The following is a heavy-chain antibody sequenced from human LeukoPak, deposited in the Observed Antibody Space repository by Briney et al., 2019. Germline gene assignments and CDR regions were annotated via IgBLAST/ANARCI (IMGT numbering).Heavy chain of an antibody. J-gene: IGHJ4*02. D-gene: IGHD3-22*01. CDR2: ISYDGSNK. Sequence: GGSLRLSCAASGFTFSSYGMHWVRQAPGKGLEWVAVISYDGSNKYYADSVKGRFTISRDNSKNTLYLQMNSLRAEDTAVYYCAKLPRFRDSSGYILDWGQETLVTVSS. V-gene: IGHV3-30*18. CDR3: AKLPRFRDSSGYILD. CDR1: GFTFSSYG.